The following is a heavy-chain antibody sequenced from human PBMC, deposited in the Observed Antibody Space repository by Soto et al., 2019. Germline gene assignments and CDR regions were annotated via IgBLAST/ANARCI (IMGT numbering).Heavy chain of an antibody. CDR3: ARAVGATTRSYNWFDP. V-gene: IGHV4-59*01. Sequence: WETLSLTCTVSGGSISSYYWSWIRQPPGKGLEWIGYIYYSGSTNYNPSLKSRVTISVDTSKNQFSLKLSSVTAADTAVYYCARAVGATTRSYNWFDPWGQGTLVTVSS. CDR2: IYYSGST. D-gene: IGHD1-26*01. CDR1: GGSISSYY. J-gene: IGHJ5*02.